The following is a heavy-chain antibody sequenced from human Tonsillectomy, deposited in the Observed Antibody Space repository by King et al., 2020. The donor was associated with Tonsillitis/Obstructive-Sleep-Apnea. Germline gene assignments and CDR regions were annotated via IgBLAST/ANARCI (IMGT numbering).Heavy chain of an antibody. D-gene: IGHD3-22*01. V-gene: IGHV3-48*03. J-gene: IGHJ6*02. CDR2: ISSSGSTI. CDR1: GFTFSSYE. Sequence: VQLVESGGGLVQPGGSLRLSCAASGFTFSSYEMSWVRQAPGKGLEWVSYISSSGSTIYYADSVKGRFTISRDNAKNSLYLQMNSLRAEDTAVYYCARGHYYDSSGESYSYYGMDVWGQGTTVTVSS. CDR3: ARGHYYDSSGESYSYYGMDV.